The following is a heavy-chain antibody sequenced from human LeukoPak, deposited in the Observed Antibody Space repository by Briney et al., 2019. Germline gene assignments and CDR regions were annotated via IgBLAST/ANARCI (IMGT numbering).Heavy chain of an antibody. CDR1: GFTVSNFY. CDR2: IYSGGST. D-gene: IGHD2-8*01. V-gene: IGHV3-53*01. J-gene: IGHJ3*02. CDR3: ARVALYALDI. Sequence: GGSLRLSCAASGFTVSNFYMTWVRQAPGKGLEWVSVIYSGGSTYYADSVRGRFTISRDNSKNTLSLQMSSLRAEDTAVYYCARVALYALDIWGQGTMVTVSS.